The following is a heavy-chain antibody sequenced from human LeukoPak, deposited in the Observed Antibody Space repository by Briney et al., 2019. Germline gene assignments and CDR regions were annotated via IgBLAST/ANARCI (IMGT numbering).Heavy chain of an antibody. Sequence: SETLSLTCTVSGGSISSGPYYWNWIRQPAGKGLEWIGRISTRGSTNYNTSLKSRLTLSLDTSNNQFSLSLNSVTAADTAIYYCARGLLRGESGSWFEGFDIWGQGTMVTVSS. CDR2: ISTRGST. V-gene: IGHV4-61*02. CDR3: ARGLLRGESGSWFEGFDI. J-gene: IGHJ3*02. CDR1: GGSISSGPYY. D-gene: IGHD6-13*01.